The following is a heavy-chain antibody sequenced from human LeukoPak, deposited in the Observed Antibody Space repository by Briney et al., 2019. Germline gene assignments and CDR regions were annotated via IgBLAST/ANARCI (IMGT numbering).Heavy chain of an antibody. CDR1: GFTFSSYA. D-gene: IGHD2-15*01. Sequence: GGSLRLSCAVSGFTFSSYAMSWVRQAPGKGLEWVSGIDASGGSTYYADSVKGRFTISRDNSRNTLYLQMNSLRAEDTAEYYCAKDPPCSGGTCYGYFESWGQGILVTVSS. CDR2: IDASGGST. CDR3: AKDPPCSGGTCYGYFES. V-gene: IGHV3-23*01. J-gene: IGHJ4*02.